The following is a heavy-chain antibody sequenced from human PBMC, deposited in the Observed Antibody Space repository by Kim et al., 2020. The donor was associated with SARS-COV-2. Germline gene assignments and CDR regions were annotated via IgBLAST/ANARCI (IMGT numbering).Heavy chain of an antibody. J-gene: IGHJ5*02. Sequence: STKYYADSGKGRFTISRDNAKNSLYLQMNSLRAEDTAGYYCARDRKFDPWGQGTLVTVSS. V-gene: IGHV3-11*04. CDR3: ARDRKFDP. CDR2: STK.